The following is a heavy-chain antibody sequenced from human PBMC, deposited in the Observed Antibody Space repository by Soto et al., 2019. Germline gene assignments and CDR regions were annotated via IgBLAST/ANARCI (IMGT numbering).Heavy chain of an antibody. D-gene: IGHD2-15*01. CDR3: AREGYCSGGSCYNWFDP. J-gene: IGHJ5*02. Sequence: QVPLVQSGAEVKKPGSSVKVSCKASGGTFSSYTISWVRQAPGQGLEWMGRIIPILGIANYAQKFQGRVTITADKSTSTAYMELSSLRSEDTAVYYCAREGYCSGGSCYNWFDPWGQGTLVTVSS. CDR2: IIPILGIA. CDR1: GGTFSSYT. V-gene: IGHV1-69*08.